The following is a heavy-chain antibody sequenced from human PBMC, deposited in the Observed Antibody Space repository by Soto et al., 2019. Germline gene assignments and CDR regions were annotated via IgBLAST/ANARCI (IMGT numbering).Heavy chain of an antibody. D-gene: IGHD3-22*01. J-gene: IGHJ3*02. V-gene: IGHV3-23*01. CDR1: GFTFSSYA. CDR2: ISGSGGST. Sequence: PGGSLRLSCAASGFTFSSYAMSWVRQAPGKGLEWVSAISGSGGSTYYADSVKGRFTISRDNSKNTLYLQMNSLRAEDTAVYYCAKETNGGYYYGDAFDIWGQGTMVTVSS. CDR3: AKETNGGYYYGDAFDI.